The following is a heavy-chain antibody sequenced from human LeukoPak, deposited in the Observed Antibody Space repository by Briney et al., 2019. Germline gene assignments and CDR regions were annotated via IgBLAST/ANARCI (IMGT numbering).Heavy chain of an antibody. D-gene: IGHD3-22*01. V-gene: IGHV3-30-3*01. CDR3: AREWGDSSGYTDYFDY. J-gene: IGHJ4*02. CDR2: ISYDGTNK. CDR1: GLTFSSYA. Sequence: PGGSLRLSCAASGLTFSSYAMPWVRQAPGKGLEWVAVISYDGTNKYYADSGKGRFTISRDNSKNTLYLQMNSLRAEDTAVYYCAREWGDSSGYTDYFDYWGQGTLVTVSS.